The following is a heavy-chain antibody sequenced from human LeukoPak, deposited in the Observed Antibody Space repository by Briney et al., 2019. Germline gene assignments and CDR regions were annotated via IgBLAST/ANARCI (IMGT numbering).Heavy chain of an antibody. D-gene: IGHD3-10*01. J-gene: IGHJ4*02. Sequence: PSETLSLTCTVSGYSISSGYYWGWIRQPPGKGLGWIGSIYHSGSTYYNPSLRSRVTISVDTSKNQFSLKLSSVTAADTAVYYCARVGSGSYTVPNYWGQGTLVTVSS. V-gene: IGHV4-38-2*02. CDR3: ARVGSGSYTVPNY. CDR2: IYHSGST. CDR1: GYSISSGYY.